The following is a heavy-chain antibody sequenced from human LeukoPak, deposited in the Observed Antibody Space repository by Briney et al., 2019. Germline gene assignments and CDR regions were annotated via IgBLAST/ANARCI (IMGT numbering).Heavy chain of an antibody. CDR3: ARDRKGSDSFDI. V-gene: IGHV3-74*01. CDR1: GVSFSNYR. Sequence: GGSLRLSCAASGVSFSNYRMHWVRQAPGKGLVWVSRIYTDGSSTSYADSVEGRFTISRDNAKNTLYLQMHRLRAEDTAVYYCARDRKGSDSFDIWGQGTMVTVSS. D-gene: IGHD6-6*01. CDR2: IYTDGSST. J-gene: IGHJ3*02.